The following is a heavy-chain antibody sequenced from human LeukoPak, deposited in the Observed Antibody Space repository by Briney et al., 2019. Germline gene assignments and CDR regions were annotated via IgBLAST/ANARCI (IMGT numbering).Heavy chain of an antibody. D-gene: IGHD1-26*01. CDR3: ARDDGSYLFDY. CDR1: GYTFTSYD. V-gene: IGHV1-8*01. Sequence: ASVKVSCKASGYTFTSYDINWVRQATGQGLEWMGWMNPNSGNTGYAQRFQGRITMTRNTSISTAYMELSRLRSDDTAVYYCARDDGSYLFDYWGQGTLVTVSS. CDR2: MNPNSGNT. J-gene: IGHJ4*02.